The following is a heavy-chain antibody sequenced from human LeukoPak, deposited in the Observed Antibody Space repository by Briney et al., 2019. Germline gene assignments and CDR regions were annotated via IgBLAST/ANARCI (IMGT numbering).Heavy chain of an antibody. CDR3: ARREGSITMVRGVIISNWFDP. J-gene: IGHJ5*02. CDR1: GDSISPYY. V-gene: IGHV4-59*12. Sequence: PSETLSLTCTVSGDSISPYYWTWIRQPPGKGLEYIGYIHYSGRTTYNPSLKGRVTISVDTSKNQFSLKLSSVTAADTAVYYCARREGSITMVRGVIISNWFDPWGQGTLVTVSS. D-gene: IGHD3-10*01. CDR2: IHYSGRT.